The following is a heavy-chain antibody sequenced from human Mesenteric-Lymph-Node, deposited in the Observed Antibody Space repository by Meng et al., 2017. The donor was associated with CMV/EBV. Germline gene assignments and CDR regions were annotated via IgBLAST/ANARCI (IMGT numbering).Heavy chain of an antibody. CDR3: AGGITYFNY. V-gene: IGHV3-74*01. Sequence: LRLSCAASGFTFSNYWMHWVRQIPGKGLVWVSRINSDGSDTTYADSVKGRFTISRDNAKNTLYLQMNSLRAEDTAVYYCAGGITYFNYWGQGALVTVSS. CDR1: GFTFSNYW. CDR2: INSDGSDT. D-gene: IGHD1-20*01. J-gene: IGHJ4*02.